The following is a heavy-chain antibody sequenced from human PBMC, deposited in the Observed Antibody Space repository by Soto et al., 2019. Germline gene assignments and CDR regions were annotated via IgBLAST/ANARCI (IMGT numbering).Heavy chain of an antibody. Sequence: SETLSLTCGVSGGSVISSSWWTWLRQSPGKGLEWVGEIYHAGSPNYNPSFQSRVIISLDKSKNNFSLRLTSVTAADAAIYYCARGSSFRGDFDIWGPGTPVTVSS. CDR2: IYHAGSP. V-gene: IGHV4-4*02. J-gene: IGHJ3*02. D-gene: IGHD2-21*01. CDR1: GGSVISSSW. CDR3: ARGSSFRGDFDI.